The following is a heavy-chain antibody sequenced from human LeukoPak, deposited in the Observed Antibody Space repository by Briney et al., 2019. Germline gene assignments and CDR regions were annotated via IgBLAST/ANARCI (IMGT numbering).Heavy chain of an antibody. V-gene: IGHV1-8*01. J-gene: IGHJ4*02. D-gene: IGHD3-22*01. CDR2: MNPNSAHT. Sequence: ASVKVSCKASGYTFTSYDINWVRQASGQGLEWIGWMNPNSAHTGYAQKFQGRVTVTRNTSISTAYMELSSLRSEDTAVYYCARAKGYYYDSSGNFGYWGKGNLVTVSS. CDR1: GYTFTSYD. CDR3: ARAKGYYYDSSGNFGY.